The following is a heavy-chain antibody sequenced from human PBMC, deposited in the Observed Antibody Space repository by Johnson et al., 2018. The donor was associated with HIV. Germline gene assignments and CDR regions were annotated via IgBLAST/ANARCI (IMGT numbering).Heavy chain of an antibody. CDR2: ISWNSGSI. Sequence: VQLVESGGGLVQPGGSLRLSCAASGFPVTSNFMTWVRQPPGKGLDWVSGISWNSGSIGYADSVKGRFTISRDNAKNSLYLQMNSLRAEDTALYYCAKAQTGTTGAFDIWGQGTMVTVSS. CDR1: GFPVTSNF. CDR3: AKAQTGTTGAFDI. J-gene: IGHJ3*02. V-gene: IGHV3-9*01. D-gene: IGHD1-7*01.